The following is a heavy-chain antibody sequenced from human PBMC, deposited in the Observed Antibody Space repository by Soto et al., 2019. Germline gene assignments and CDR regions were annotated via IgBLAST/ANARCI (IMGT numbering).Heavy chain of an antibody. CDR2: IFYDGYT. V-gene: IGHV4-39*01. J-gene: IGHJ4*02. Sequence: QVQLQESGPGLVMPSETLSLTCTVSGDSISGSPYFWGWIRQPPGKRLEWIGSIFYDGYTVYTPSLXXRVTISVDTSKNQFSLKLTSVAAADTAIYFCARLPAAVPHYWGQGILVTVSS. CDR3: ARLPAAVPHY. CDR1: GDSISGSPYF. D-gene: IGHD6-13*01.